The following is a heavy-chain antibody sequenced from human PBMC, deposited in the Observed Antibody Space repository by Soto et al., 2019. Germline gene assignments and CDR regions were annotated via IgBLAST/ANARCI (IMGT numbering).Heavy chain of an antibody. J-gene: IGHJ4*02. Sequence: ASVKVSCKASGDTFSTYGISWLRQAPGQGLEWMGWISAQRGNTNYAQKFRGRVTMTTDTGTSTAYMELRSLRSDDTAVYYCARFMTYYYDSSGYYASDWGQGTLVTVSS. V-gene: IGHV1-18*01. CDR2: ISAQRGNT. CDR1: GDTFSTYG. CDR3: ARFMTYYYDSSGYYASD. D-gene: IGHD3-22*01.